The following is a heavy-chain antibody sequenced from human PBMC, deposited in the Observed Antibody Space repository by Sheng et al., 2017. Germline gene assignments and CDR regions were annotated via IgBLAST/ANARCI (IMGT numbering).Heavy chain of an antibody. Sequence: QVQLVESGGGLVKPGGSLRLSCAASGFTFSDYYMSWIRQAPGKGLEWVSYISSSSSYTNYADSVKGRFTISRDNAKNSLYLQMNSLRAEDTAVYYCARGDTAADPLIDYWGQGTLVTVSX. CDR1: GFTFSDYY. CDR3: ARGDTAADPLIDY. V-gene: IGHV3-11*06. CDR2: ISSSSSYT. D-gene: IGHD6-13*01. J-gene: IGHJ4*02.